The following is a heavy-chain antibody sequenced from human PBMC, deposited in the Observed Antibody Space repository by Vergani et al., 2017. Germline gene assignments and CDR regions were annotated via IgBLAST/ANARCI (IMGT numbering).Heavy chain of an antibody. CDR1: GFTFSSYW. D-gene: IGHD1-26*01. CDR2: IKQDGSGK. V-gene: IGHV3-7*01. J-gene: IGHJ4*02. Sequence: EVQLVESGGGLVQPGGSLRLSCAASGFTFSSYWMSWVRQAPGKGLEGVANIKQDGSGKYYVDSVKGRSPFSRDNAKNSLFLQMNSLRAEDTAVYYCARARPSLGLRRGSVYFDYWGQGTLVTVSS. CDR3: ARARPSLGLRRGSVYFDY.